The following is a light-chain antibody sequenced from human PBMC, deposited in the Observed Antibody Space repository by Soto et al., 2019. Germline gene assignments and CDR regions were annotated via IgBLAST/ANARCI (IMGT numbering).Light chain of an antibody. V-gene: IGLV3-9*01. Sequence: SYELTQPLSVSVALGQTARITCGGSNIGSKSVHWYQKRPGQAPVVFMYRDYHRPSEIPERFSGSNSGNTATLTISRAQAGDEDDYYCQVWDSTTAVLFGGGTQLTVL. CDR3: QVWDSTTAVL. CDR2: RDY. CDR1: NIGSKS. J-gene: IGLJ2*01.